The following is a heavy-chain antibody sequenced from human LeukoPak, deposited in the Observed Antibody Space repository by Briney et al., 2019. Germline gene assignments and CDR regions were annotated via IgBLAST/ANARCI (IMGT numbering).Heavy chain of an antibody. CDR3: AREGYCSSTSCYYFDY. V-gene: IGHV1-3*01. CDR1: GYTFTSYA. J-gene: IGHJ4*02. D-gene: IGHD2-2*01. CDR2: INAGNGNT. Sequence: ASVKVSCKASGYTFTSYAMHWVRQAPGQRLEWMGWINAGNGNTKYSQKFQGRVTITRDTSASTAYMELSSLRSEDTAVYYCAREGYCSSTSCYYFDYWGQGTLATVSS.